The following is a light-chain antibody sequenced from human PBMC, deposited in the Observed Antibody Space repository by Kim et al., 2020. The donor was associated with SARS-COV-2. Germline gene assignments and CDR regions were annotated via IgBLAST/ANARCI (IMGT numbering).Light chain of an antibody. CDR3: QAWDSSTAV. Sequence: SYELTQSPSVSVSPGQTASITCSGDKLGDKYACWYQQKPGQSPVLVIYQDTMRPSGIPERFSGSNSGNTATLTISGTQAMDEADYYCQAWDSSTAVFGGG. J-gene: IGLJ3*02. V-gene: IGLV3-1*01. CDR1: KLGDKY. CDR2: QDT.